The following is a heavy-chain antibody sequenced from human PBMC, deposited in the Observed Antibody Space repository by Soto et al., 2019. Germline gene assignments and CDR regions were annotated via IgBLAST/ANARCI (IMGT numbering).Heavy chain of an antibody. Sequence: QVQLQESGPGLVKPSETLSLTCTVSGGSISSYYWSWIRQPPGKGLEWIGYIYYSGSTNYNPSLKSRVTISVDTSKNQFSLKLSSVTAADTAVYYCARDRAVAGTYDAFDIWGQGTMVTVSS. V-gene: IGHV4-59*01. CDR2: IYYSGST. D-gene: IGHD6-19*01. J-gene: IGHJ3*02. CDR3: ARDRAVAGTYDAFDI. CDR1: GGSISSYY.